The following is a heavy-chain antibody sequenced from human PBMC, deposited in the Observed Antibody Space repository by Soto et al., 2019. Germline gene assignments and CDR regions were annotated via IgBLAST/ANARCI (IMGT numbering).Heavy chain of an antibody. CDR2: LYHRGST. CDR1: GGSISSGDFS. V-gene: IGHV4-30-2*01. Sequence: QLQLQESGSGLVKPSQTLSLSCTVSGGSISSGDFSWSWVRQPPGRGLEGIGYLYHRGSTFYSPALKSRVTISIDRSTNQFSLRLSSVTAADTAVYYCATNRDYGILNYWGQGTLVTVSS. CDR3: ATNRDYGILNY. D-gene: IGHD4-17*01. J-gene: IGHJ4*01.